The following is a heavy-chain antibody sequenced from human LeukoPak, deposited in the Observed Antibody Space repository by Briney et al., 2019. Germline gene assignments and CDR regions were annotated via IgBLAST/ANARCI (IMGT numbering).Heavy chain of an antibody. CDR1: GYTFTGYC. CDR2: INPKSGGT. Sequence: GASVKVSCKASGYTFTGYCMHWVRQAPGQGLEWMGWINPKSGGTNYAQKFQGRVTMTRDTSISTAYMELSRLRSDDTAVYYCARDSGERGSGSYLIAYWGQGTLVTVSS. J-gene: IGHJ4*02. D-gene: IGHD3-10*01. CDR3: ARDSGERGSGSYLIAY. V-gene: IGHV1-2*02.